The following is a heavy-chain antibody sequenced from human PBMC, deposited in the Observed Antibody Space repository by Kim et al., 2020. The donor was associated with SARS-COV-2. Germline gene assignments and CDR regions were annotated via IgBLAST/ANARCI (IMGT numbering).Heavy chain of an antibody. CDR2: MNPNSGNT. J-gene: IGHJ6*02. D-gene: IGHD5-12*01. V-gene: IGHV1-8*01. CDR1: GYTFTSYD. CDR3: ARSRGYSGYDDYYYYYGMDV. Sequence: ASVKVSCKASGYTFTSYDINWVRQATGQGLEWMGWMNPNSGNTGYAQKFQGRVTMTRNTSISTAYMELSSLRSEDTAVYYCARSRGYSGYDDYYYYYGMDVWGQGTTVTVSS.